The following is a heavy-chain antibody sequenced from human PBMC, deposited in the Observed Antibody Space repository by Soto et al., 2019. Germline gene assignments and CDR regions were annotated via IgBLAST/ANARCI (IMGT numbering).Heavy chain of an antibody. CDR3: ARDDHGSYHALTGTYVRSDYYYYYGMDV. CDR2: VSAYTGDT. D-gene: IGHD3-9*01. Sequence: QVLLVQSGAEVKQPGASVKVSCKTSGYTFSDYGISWVRQAPGQGLQWMGWVSAYTGDTNYAQNLQGRVTMSTDTSTSTAYMELRSLRSDDTAVYYCARDDHGSYHALTGTYVRSDYYYYYGMDVWGQGTTVTVSS. V-gene: IGHV1-18*01. CDR1: GYTFSDYG. J-gene: IGHJ6*02.